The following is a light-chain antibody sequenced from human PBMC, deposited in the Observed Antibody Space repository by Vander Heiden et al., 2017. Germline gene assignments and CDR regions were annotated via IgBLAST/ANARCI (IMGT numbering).Light chain of an antibody. V-gene: IGLV1-40*01. CDR1: SSNIGAGYD. CDR3: QSYDSSLSGYV. J-gene: IGLJ1*01. Sequence: QSVLTQPPSVSGAPGQRLTISCPGRSSNIGAGYDVHWYQQLPGTAPKLLIYGNSNRPSGVPDRFSGSKSGTSASLAITGLQAEDEADYYCQSYDSSLSGYVFGTGTKVTVL. CDR2: GNS.